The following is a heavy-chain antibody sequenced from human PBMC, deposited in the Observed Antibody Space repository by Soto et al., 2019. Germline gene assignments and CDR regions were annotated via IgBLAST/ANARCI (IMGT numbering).Heavy chain of an antibody. CDR2: FDPEDGET. V-gene: IGHV1-24*01. CDR1: GYTLTELS. D-gene: IGHD3-22*01. J-gene: IGHJ4*02. CDR3: ARDREYYDSSGQFDY. Sequence: ASVKVSCKVSGYTLTELSMHWVRQAPGKGLEWMGGFDPEDGETIYAQKFQGRVTMTADTSTNTAYMELRSLRSDDTAVYYCARDREYYDSSGQFDYWGQGTLVTVSS.